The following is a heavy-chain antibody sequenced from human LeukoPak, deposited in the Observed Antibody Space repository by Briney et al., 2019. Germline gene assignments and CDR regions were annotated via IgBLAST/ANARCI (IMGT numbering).Heavy chain of an antibody. CDR3: AKDLSHYYYYMDV. D-gene: IGHD2/OR15-2a*01. J-gene: IGHJ6*03. V-gene: IGHV3-30*02. Sequence: GGSLRLSCAASGLPFSSSGMHWVRQAPGKGLEWVAFIRYDGSSKYYADSVKGRFTISRDNSKNTLYLQMNSLRAEDTAVYYCAKDLSHYYYYMDVWGKGTTVTVSS. CDR1: GLPFSSSG. CDR2: IRYDGSSK.